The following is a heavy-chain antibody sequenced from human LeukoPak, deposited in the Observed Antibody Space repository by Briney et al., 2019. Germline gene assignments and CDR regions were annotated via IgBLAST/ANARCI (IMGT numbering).Heavy chain of an antibody. Sequence: ASVKVSCKASGYTFTSYDINWVRQATGQGLEWMGWMNPNSGNTGYAQKFQGRVTMTRNTSISTAYMELSSLRSEDTAVYYCARGAPGYSGSLVLNDYYGMDVWGQGTTVTVSS. CDR1: GYTFTSYD. CDR3: ARGAPGYSGSLVLNDYYGMDV. J-gene: IGHJ6*02. V-gene: IGHV1-8*01. D-gene: IGHD6-13*01. CDR2: MNPNSGNT.